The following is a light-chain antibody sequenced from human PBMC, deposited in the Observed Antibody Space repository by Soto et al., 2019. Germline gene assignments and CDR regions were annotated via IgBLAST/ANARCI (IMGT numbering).Light chain of an antibody. Sequence: QSVLTQPASVSGSAGQSITISCSGTMRDVGAYNLVSWYQQHPGTAPKLIIYEVRNRPSGISSRFSGSRSGNTASLTISGLQSEDGGDYFGGAYPARSTRVFGGG. CDR1: MRDVGAYNL. V-gene: IGLV2-14*01. J-gene: IGLJ3*02. CDR2: EVR. CDR3: GAYPARSTRV.